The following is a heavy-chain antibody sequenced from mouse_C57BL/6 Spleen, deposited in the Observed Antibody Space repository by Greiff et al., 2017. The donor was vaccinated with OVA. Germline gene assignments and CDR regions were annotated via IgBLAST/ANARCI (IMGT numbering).Heavy chain of an antibody. CDR1: GYAFTNYL. D-gene: IGHD1-1*01. V-gene: IGHV1-54*01. J-gene: IGHJ2*01. Sequence: QVQLKESGAELVRPGTSVKVSCKASGYAFTNYLIEWVKQRPGQGLEWIGVINPGSGGTNYNEKFKGKATLTADKSSSTAYMQLSSLTSEDSAVYFCARRHYGSSYGYFDYWGQGTTLTVSS. CDR3: ARRHYGSSYGYFDY. CDR2: INPGSGGT.